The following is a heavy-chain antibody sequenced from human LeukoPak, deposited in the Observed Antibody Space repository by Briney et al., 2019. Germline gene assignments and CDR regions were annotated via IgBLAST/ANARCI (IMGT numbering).Heavy chain of an antibody. D-gene: IGHD3-10*01. J-gene: IGHJ6*02. Sequence: PGRTLRLPCAASGFTFSSYEMNWVRQAPGKGLEWVSYISTSGNTIYYADSVKGRCTISIDNAKNSLYLQMNSLRAEDTAVYYCVRVRHSGSFYGMDVWGQGTTVTVSS. V-gene: IGHV3-48*03. CDR1: GFTFSSYE. CDR2: ISTSGNTI. CDR3: VRVRHSGSFYGMDV.